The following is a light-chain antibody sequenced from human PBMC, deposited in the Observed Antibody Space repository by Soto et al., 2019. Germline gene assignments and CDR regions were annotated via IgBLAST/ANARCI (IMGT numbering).Light chain of an antibody. Sequence: DIQMTQSPSTLSASVGDRVTITCRASQSISSWLAWYQQKPGKAPKVLIYKASSLESGVPSRFSGSGSGTDFILTISSLQPDDFATYYCQQYKSYWTFGQGTKVEIK. V-gene: IGKV1-5*03. J-gene: IGKJ1*01. CDR3: QQYKSYWT. CDR2: KAS. CDR1: QSISSW.